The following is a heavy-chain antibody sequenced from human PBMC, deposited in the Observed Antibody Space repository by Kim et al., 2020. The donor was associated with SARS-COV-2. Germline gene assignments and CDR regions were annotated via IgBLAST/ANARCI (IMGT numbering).Heavy chain of an antibody. J-gene: IGHJ4*02. CDR1: GGTFSSYA. D-gene: IGHD1-26*01. V-gene: IGHV1-69*13. CDR3: AGGVGATTRFFGNYFDY. CDR2: IIPIFGTA. Sequence: SVKVSCKASGGTFSSYAISWVRQAPGQGLEWMGGIIPIFGTANYAQKFQGRVTITADESTSTAYMELSSLRSEDTAVYYCAGGVGATTRFFGNYFDYWGQGTLVTVSS.